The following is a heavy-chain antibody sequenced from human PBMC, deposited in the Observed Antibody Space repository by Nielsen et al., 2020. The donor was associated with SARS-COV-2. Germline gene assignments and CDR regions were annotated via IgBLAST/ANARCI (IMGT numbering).Heavy chain of an antibody. V-gene: IGHV3-15*01. CDR2: IKSKTDGGTT. CDR3: TTGYGGNDRVPYYYYGMDV. D-gene: IGHD4-23*01. Sequence: GESLKISCAASGFTFSNAWMSWVRQAPGKGLEGDGRIKSKTDGGTTDYAAPVKGRFTISRDDSKNTLYLQMNSLKTEDTAAYYCTTGYGGNDRVPYYYYGMDVWGQGTTVTVSS. J-gene: IGHJ6*02. CDR1: GFTFSNAW.